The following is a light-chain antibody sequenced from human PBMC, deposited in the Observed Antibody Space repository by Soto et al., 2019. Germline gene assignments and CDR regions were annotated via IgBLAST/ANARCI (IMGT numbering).Light chain of an antibody. V-gene: IGLV2-14*01. CDR3: SSYTRSSTLV. J-gene: IGLJ2*01. Sequence: QSVLTQPASVSGSPGQSITISCTGTSSDVGGYNYVSWYQQHPGKAPKLMIYEVSNRPSGVSNRFSGSKSDNTASLTISGLQTEDEADYYCSSYTRSSTLVFGGGTKVTVL. CDR2: EVS. CDR1: SSDVGGYNY.